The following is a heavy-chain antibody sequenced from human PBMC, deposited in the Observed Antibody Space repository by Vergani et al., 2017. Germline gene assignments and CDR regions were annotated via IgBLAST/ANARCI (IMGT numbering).Heavy chain of an antibody. CDR2: ISGSGGST. CDR1: GFTFNHYA. D-gene: IGHD5-12*01. CDR3: AKANPRNSGYDYLYYYHAMDV. V-gene: IGHV3-23*01. Sequence: EVQPLESGGDLVQPGGSLRLSCAASGFTFNHYAMNWVRQAPGKGLEWVSGISGSGGSTYYAGSVKGRFTISRDSSKNTLYLQMNSLSAGDTAVYYCAKANPRNSGYDYLYYYHAMDVWGQGTTVTVSS. J-gene: IGHJ6*02.